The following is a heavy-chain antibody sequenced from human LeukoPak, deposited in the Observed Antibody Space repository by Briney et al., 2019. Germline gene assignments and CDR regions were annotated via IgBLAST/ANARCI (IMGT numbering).Heavy chain of an antibody. D-gene: IGHD6-13*01. V-gene: IGHV1-18*01. CDR2: ISAYNGNT. CDR3: ASGEWGDSSSWYSGDY. J-gene: IGHJ4*02. Sequence: ASVKVSCKASGYTFTSYGISWVRQAPGQGLEWMGWISAYNGNTNYAQKLQGRVTMTTDTSTSTAYMELRSLRSDDTAVYYCASGEWGDSSSWYSGDYWGQGTLVTVSS. CDR1: GYTFTSYG.